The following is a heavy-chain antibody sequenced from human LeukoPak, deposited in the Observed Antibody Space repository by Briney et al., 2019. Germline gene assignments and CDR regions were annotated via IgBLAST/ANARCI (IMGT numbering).Heavy chain of an antibody. CDR2: SYSGGST. J-gene: IGHJ4*02. D-gene: IGHD3-9*01. CDR1: GFTFRSNY. Sequence: GGSLRLSCAASGFTFRSNYMSWVRQAPGKGLEWVSVSYSGGSTYYADSVKGRFTISRDNSKNTLFLQVNSLRAEDTAVYYCARTHPLTGYFDYWGQGTLVTVSS. CDR3: ARTHPLTGYFDY. V-gene: IGHV3-66*01.